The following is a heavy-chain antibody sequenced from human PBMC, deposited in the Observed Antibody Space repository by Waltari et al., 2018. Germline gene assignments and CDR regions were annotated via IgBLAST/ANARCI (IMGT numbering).Heavy chain of an antibody. CDR3: ARVVITTFDY. CDR1: GGSISSGSSY. D-gene: IGHD3-22*01. CDR2: IYTSGST. V-gene: IGHV4-61*09. Sequence: QVQLQESGPGLVKPSQTLSLTCTVSGGSISSGSSYLSWFRQPAGKGLEWIGYIYTSGSTNYNPSLKSRVTISVDTSKNQFSLKLSSVTAADTAVYYCARVVITTFDYWGQGTLVTVSS. J-gene: IGHJ4*02.